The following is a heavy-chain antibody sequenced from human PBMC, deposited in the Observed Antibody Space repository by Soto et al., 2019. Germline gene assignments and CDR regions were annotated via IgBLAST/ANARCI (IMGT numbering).Heavy chain of an antibody. V-gene: IGHV1-46*03. CDR1: GYTFTSYY. CDR3: ARPGHATDCSGGCCYGGGYYYYYGMDV. CDR2: INPSGGST. Sequence: ASVKVSCKASGYTFTSYYMHWVRQAPGQGLEWMGIINPSGGSTSYAQKFQGRVTMTRDTSTSTVYMELSSLRSEDTAVYYCARPGHATDCSGGCCYGGGYYYYYGMDVWGQGTTVTVS. D-gene: IGHD2-15*01. J-gene: IGHJ6*02.